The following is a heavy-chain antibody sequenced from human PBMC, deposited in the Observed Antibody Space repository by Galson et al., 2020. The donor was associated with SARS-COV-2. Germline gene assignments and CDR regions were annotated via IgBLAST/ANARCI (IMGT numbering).Heavy chain of an antibody. D-gene: IGHD3-22*01. V-gene: IGHV4-59*08. Sequence: SETLSLTCTVSGGSISRYFWSWIRQSPGKGLEWMGDIYYTGITNYNPSLKGRVTISIDTSKYQFSLKLSSVMAADTAVYYCAGVTNYYDSRRFPKRWVDRWGQGTLVTVSS. CDR3: AGVTNYYDSRRFPKRWVDR. CDR1: GGSISRYF. CDR2: IYYTGIT. J-gene: IGHJ4*02.